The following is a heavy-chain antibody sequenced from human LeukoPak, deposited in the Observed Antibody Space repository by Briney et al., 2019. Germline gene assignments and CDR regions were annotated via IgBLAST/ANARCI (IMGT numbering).Heavy chain of an antibody. CDR1: GFTFSSYA. V-gene: IGHV3-23*01. CDR2: ISGSGDTT. J-gene: IGHJ6*03. D-gene: IGHD2-15*01. CDR3: AKDTTAWWYHRAYMDV. Sequence: GGSLRLSCAASGFTFSSYAMSWVRQAPGGGLEWVSAISGSGDTTYHADSVKGRFTISRDNSENRLSLRMDSLRAEDTAVYFCAKDTTAWWYHRAYMDVWGKGTTVTVSS.